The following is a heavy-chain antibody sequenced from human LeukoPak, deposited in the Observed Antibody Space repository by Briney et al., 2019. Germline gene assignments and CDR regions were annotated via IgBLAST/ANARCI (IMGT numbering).Heavy chain of an antibody. V-gene: IGHV4-59*08. CDR1: GGSISSYY. J-gene: IGHJ4*02. CDR2: IYYSGST. CDR3: ARSYSNYRGDKVDY. D-gene: IGHD4-11*01. Sequence: SETLSLTCTVSGGSISSYYWSWIRQPPGKGLEWIGYIYYSGSTNYNPSLKSRVTISVDTAKNQFSLRLSSVAAADTAVYYCARSYSNYRGDKVDYWGQGTLVTVSS.